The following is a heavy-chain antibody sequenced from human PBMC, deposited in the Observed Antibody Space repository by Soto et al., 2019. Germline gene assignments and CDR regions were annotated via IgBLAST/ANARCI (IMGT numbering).Heavy chain of an antibody. J-gene: IGHJ4*02. CDR3: ARDFIAAAGILDY. CDR1: GFTVSSNY. Sequence: GGSLRLSCAASGFTVSSNYMSWVRQAPGKGLEWVSVIYSGGSTYYADSVKGRFTVSRDNSKNTLYLQMNSLRAEDTAVYYCARDFIAAAGILDYWGQGTLVTVYS. CDR2: IYSGGST. V-gene: IGHV3-53*01. D-gene: IGHD6-13*01.